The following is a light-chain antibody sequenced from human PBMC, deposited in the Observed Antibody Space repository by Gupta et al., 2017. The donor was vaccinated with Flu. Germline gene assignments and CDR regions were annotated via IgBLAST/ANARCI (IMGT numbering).Light chain of an antibody. V-gene: IGLV1-40*03. CDR3: QAFEPNVVGRV. CDR1: SSNFGAGYD. J-gene: IGLJ3*02. CDR2: RNT. Sequence: PGQTVSISCTGGSSNFGAGYDVNWYRQVLGTASRLLISRNTNRSSGVPDRFSGFSSGASAALVITGVQLEDEADDYCQAFEPNVVGRVFCGG.